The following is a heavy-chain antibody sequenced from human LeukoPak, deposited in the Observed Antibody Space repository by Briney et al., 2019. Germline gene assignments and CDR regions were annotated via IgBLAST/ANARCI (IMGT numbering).Heavy chain of an antibody. J-gene: IGHJ3*02. Sequence: GGSLRLSCAASGFTFSSYSMNWVRQAPGKGLEWVSSISSRSSYIYYADSVKGRFTISRDNAKNSLYLQMNSLRAEDTAVYYCASPAPQPGIAVAGFVSAFDIWGQGTMVTVSS. D-gene: IGHD6-19*01. V-gene: IGHV3-21*01. CDR3: ASPAPQPGIAVAGFVSAFDI. CDR1: GFTFSSYS. CDR2: ISSRSSYI.